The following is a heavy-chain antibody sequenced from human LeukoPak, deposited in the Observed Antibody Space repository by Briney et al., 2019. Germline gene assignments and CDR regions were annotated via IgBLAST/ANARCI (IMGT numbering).Heavy chain of an antibody. Sequence: SETLSLTCTVSGGSISSGSYYWSWIRQPAGKGLEWIGRIYTSGSTNYNPSLKSRVTISVDTSKNQFSLKLSSVTAADTAVYSCARSRPHYYGSGSYYKGDDAFDIWGQGTMVTVSS. CDR1: GGSISSGSYY. V-gene: IGHV4-61*02. D-gene: IGHD3-10*01. J-gene: IGHJ3*02. CDR3: ARSRPHYYGSGSYYKGDDAFDI. CDR2: IYTSGST.